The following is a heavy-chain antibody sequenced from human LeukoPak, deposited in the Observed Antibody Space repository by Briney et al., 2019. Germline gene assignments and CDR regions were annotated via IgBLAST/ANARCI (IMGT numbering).Heavy chain of an antibody. V-gene: IGHV1-2*02. D-gene: IGHD5-18*01. CDR3: ARGPRVQLWAYFDY. CDR1: GYTFTDYY. CDR2: INPKSGAT. Sequence: ASVKVSCKASGYTFTDYYMNWVRQAPGQGLEWMGWINPKSGATNYAQKFQDRVTMTRDTSISTAYMELSRLRSDDTAVYYCARGPRVQLWAYFDYWGQGTLVTVSS. J-gene: IGHJ4*02.